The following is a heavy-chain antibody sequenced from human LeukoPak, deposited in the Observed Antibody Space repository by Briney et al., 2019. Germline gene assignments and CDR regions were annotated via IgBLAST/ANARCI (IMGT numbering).Heavy chain of an antibody. CDR1: GFTFSSYA. J-gene: IGHJ5*02. CDR3: AREYGYCSSTSCFRTPNNWFDP. Sequence: PGRSLRLSCAASGFTFSSYAMHWVRQAPGKGLEWVAVISYDGSNKYYADSVKGRFTISRDNSKNTLYLQMNSLRAEDTAVYYCAREYGYCSSTSCFRTPNNWFDPWGQGTLVTVSS. D-gene: IGHD2-2*03. CDR2: ISYDGSNK. V-gene: IGHV3-30*01.